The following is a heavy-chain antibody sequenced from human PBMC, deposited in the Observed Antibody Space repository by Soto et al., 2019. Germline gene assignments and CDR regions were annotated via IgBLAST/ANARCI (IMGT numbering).Heavy chain of an antibody. V-gene: IGHV3-21*01. Sequence: PGGSLGLSCLTSGFTFRRNTMNWVRQAPGKGLEWVASITSSGSYVYYADSVKGRFSAPRDNAKNSLSLQMDSLKPDDTAIYFCVKDEGIEAMDVWGQGTTVTVSS. D-gene: IGHD3-3*02. CDR2: ITSSGSYV. CDR1: GFTFRRNT. CDR3: VKDEGIEAMDV. J-gene: IGHJ6*02.